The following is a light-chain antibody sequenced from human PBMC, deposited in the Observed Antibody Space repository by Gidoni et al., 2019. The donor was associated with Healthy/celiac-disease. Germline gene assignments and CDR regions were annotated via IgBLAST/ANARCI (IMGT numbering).Light chain of an antibody. CDR2: GKN. CDR3: NSGDSSGTHVV. V-gene: IGLV3-19*01. J-gene: IGLJ2*01. CDR1: CLTSYY. Sequence: SSDLAQDPAMYVPLGQTVRITCQGECLTSYYASWYQQKPGQAPVLVIYGKNNRPSGIPDRFSGSSSGNTASLTISGAQAEDEADYYCNSGDSSGTHVVFGGGTKLTVL.